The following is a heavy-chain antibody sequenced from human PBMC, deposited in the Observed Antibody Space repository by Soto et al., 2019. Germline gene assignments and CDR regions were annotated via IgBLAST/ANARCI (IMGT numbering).Heavy chain of an antibody. CDR1: GFTFSSYS. D-gene: IGHD3-3*01. Sequence: PGGSLRLSCAASGFTFSSYSMNWVRQAPGKGLEWVSYISSSSSTIYYADSVKGRFTISRDNAENSLYLQMNSLRDEDTAVYYCASVRFLVGGEDYWGQGTLVTVSS. J-gene: IGHJ4*02. CDR2: ISSSSSTI. V-gene: IGHV3-48*02. CDR3: ASVRFLVGGEDY.